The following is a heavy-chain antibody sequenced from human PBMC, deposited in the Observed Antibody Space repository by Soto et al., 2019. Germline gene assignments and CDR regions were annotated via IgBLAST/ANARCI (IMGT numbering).Heavy chain of an antibody. CDR2: IYHSGSP. CDR3: AREKRVASINMVRGCLVQTNRNWLEL. CDR1: GGSINTGDFY. D-gene: IGHD3-10*01. J-gene: IGHJ5*02. V-gene: IGHV4-30-4*01. Sequence: PSETLSLTCTVSGGSINTGDFYWSWIRQPPWQGLEGIGNIYHSGSPSYNPSLKSRPTISIDTSNNQFSFTLSSVTAVDPAVYYCAREKRVASINMVRGCLVQTNRNWLELWGQGILVIVS.